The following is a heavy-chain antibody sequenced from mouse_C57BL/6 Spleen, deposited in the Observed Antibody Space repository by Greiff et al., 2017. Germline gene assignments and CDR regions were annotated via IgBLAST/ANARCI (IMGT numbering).Heavy chain of an antibody. J-gene: IGHJ1*03. CDR2: FYPRDGST. D-gene: IGHD2-4*01. CDR1: GYTFTDHT. CDR3: AREGDDYDYFDV. Sequence: VQLQESDAELVKPGASVKISCKVSGYTFTDHTIHWMKQRPEQGLEWIGYFYPRDGSTKYNEQFKGKATLTADKSSSTAYMQLNSLTSEDSAVYFCAREGDDYDYFDVWGTGTTVTVSS. V-gene: IGHV1-78*01.